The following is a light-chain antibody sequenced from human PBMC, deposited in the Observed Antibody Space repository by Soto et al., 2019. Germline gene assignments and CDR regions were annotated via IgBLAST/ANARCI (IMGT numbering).Light chain of an antibody. CDR1: SGHSSNS. J-gene: IGLJ3*02. V-gene: IGLV4-69*01. CDR2: INSDGSH. CDR3: QTWGTGIRV. Sequence: QSVLTQSPSVSASLGASVRLTCTLSSGHSSNSIAWHQQQPEKGPRYLMKINSDGSHNKGDGIPDRFSGSSSGTERYLTISSLQSDDEAYYYCQTWGTGIRVFGGGTKLTVL.